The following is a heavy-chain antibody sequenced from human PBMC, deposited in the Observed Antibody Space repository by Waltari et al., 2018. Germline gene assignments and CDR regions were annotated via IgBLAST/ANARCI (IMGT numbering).Heavy chain of an antibody. CDR3: ARVESQEGERGKTQLAPYYYYYYGMDV. D-gene: IGHD6-13*01. J-gene: IGHJ6*02. Sequence: QAPGQGLEWMGGIIPIFGTANYAQKFQGRVTITTDESTSTAYMELSSLRSEDTAVYYCARVESQEGERGKTQLAPYYYYYYGMDVWGQGTTVTVSS. CDR2: IIPIFGTA. V-gene: IGHV1-69*05.